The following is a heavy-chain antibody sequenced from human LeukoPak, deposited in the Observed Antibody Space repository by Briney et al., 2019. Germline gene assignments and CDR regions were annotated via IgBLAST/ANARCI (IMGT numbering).Heavy chain of an antibody. V-gene: IGHV1-2*06. Sequence: ASVKVSCKASGYTFTGYCMHWVRQAPGQGLEWMGRINPNSGGTNYAQKFQGRVTMTRDTSISTAYMELSRLRSDDTAVYYCARGGRRVVVAATWFDPWGQGTLVTVSS. D-gene: IGHD2-15*01. CDR3: ARGGRRVVVAATWFDP. J-gene: IGHJ5*02. CDR2: INPNSGGT. CDR1: GYTFTGYC.